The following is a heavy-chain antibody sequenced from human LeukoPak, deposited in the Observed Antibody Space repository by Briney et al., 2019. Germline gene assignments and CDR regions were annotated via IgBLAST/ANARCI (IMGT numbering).Heavy chain of an antibody. V-gene: IGHV3-20*04. CDR3: ARQKGGFYLFDY. Sequence: GGSLRLSCVASGFTYDDAGLSWVRQVPGKGLEWVANINWKGKYTGYLDSVKGRFTISRDNAKNSLYLEMKSLGPEDTALYYCARQKGGFYLFDYWGRGTLVTVSS. D-gene: IGHD3-3*01. CDR2: INWKGKYT. J-gene: IGHJ4*02. CDR1: GFTYDDAG.